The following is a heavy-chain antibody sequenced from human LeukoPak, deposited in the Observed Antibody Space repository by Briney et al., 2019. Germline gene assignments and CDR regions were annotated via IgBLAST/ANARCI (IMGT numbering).Heavy chain of an antibody. CDR1: GFIFRSYA. CDR3: ATFGVIVRNDYFDF. Sequence: PGGSLRLSCVGSGFIFRSYAVTWVRQAPGKGLQWVSSITANGDATYYADSVKGRFTISRDNSKNTLCLQMSSLRAEDTAVYFCATFGVIVRNDYFDFWGQGALVAVSS. CDR2: ITANGDAT. J-gene: IGHJ4*02. V-gene: IGHV3-23*01. D-gene: IGHD3-3*01.